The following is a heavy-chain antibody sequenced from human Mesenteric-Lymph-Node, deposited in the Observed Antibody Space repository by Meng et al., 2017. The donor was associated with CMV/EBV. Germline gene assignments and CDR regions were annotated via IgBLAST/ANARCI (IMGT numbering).Heavy chain of an antibody. CDR3: ARDSFRFFDY. J-gene: IGHJ4*02. D-gene: IGHD3-16*02. Sequence: GESLKISCAASGFTVSSNYMSWVRQAPGKGLEWVADINEDGSDKYYLDSVKGRFTISRDNAKKSLFLQMNSLRGEDTAVYYCARDSFRFFDYWGQGAPVTVSS. V-gene: IGHV3-7*01. CDR1: GFTVSSNY. CDR2: INEDGSDK.